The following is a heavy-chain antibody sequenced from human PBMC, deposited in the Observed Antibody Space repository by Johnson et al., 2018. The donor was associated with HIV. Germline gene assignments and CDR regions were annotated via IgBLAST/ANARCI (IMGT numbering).Heavy chain of an antibody. D-gene: IGHD6-19*01. V-gene: IGHV3-30-3*01. CDR1: GFTFSSYA. J-gene: IGHJ3*02. Sequence: QVQLVESGGGVVQPGRSLRLSCAASGFTFSSYAVHWVRQAPGKGLEWVAVISYDGSNKYYADSVKGRFTISRDNSKNTLYLQMSSLRAEDTSVFYCARDYRPYSSDPDAFDIWGQGTMVTVSS. CDR3: ARDYRPYSSDPDAFDI. CDR2: ISYDGSNK.